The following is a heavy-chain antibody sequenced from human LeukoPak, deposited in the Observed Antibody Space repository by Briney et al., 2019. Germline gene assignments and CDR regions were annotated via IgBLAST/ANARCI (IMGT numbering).Heavy chain of an antibody. CDR3: ARLRDGYNHRFDY. CDR1: EYTFTTYW. D-gene: IGHD5-24*01. CDR2: MYPGDSET. J-gene: IGHJ4*02. V-gene: IGHV5-51*01. Sequence: GESLKISCKGSEYTFTTYWIGWVRQMPGKGLEWMGIMYPGDSETRYSPSFEGQVIMSADKSISTAYLQWSSLKTSDTAMYYCARLRDGYNHRFDYWGQGTLVTVSS.